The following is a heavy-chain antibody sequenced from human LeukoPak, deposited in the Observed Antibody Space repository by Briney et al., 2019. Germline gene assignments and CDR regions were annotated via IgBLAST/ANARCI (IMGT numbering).Heavy chain of an antibody. J-gene: IGHJ3*02. CDR3: TGDLGAFDI. V-gene: IGHV3-66*01. CDR2: IYSGGST. CDR1: GFTVSSYY. Sequence: GGSLRLSCAASGFTVSSYYMNWVRQAPGKGLEWVSLIYSGGSTYYADSVKGRFTISRDNSKNTLYLQMNSLRAEDTAVYFCTGDLGAFDIWGEGSMATVSS.